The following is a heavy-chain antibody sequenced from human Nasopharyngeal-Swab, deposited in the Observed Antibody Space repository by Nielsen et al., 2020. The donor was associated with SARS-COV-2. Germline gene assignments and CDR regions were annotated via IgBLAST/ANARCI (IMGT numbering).Heavy chain of an antibody. J-gene: IGHJ4*02. CDR1: GFTVSSNY. Sequence: GESLKISCAASGFTVSSNYMSWVRQAPGKGLEWVSVIYSGGSTYYADSVKGRFTIPRDNSKNTLYPQMNSLRAEDTAVYYCARVYYGSGSSWGQGTLVTVSS. CDR2: IYSGGST. CDR3: ARVYYGSGSS. D-gene: IGHD3-10*01. V-gene: IGHV3-66*01.